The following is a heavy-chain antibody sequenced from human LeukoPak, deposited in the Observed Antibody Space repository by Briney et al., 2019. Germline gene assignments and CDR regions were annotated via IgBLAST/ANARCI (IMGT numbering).Heavy chain of an antibody. CDR2: ISYDGSNK. J-gene: IGHJ4*02. D-gene: IGHD1-26*01. CDR3: AKVRWELTSSIGFDY. Sequence: GGSLRLSCAASGFTFSSYGMHWVRQAPGKGLEWVAVISYDGSNKYYADSVKGRFTISRDNSKNTLYLQMNSLRAEDTAVYYCAKVRWELTSSIGFDYWGQGTLVTVSS. V-gene: IGHV3-30*18. CDR1: GFTFSSYG.